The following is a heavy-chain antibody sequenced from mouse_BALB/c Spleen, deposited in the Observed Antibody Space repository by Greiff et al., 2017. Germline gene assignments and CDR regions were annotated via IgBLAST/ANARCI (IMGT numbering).Heavy chain of an antibody. Sequence: VQLQQSGAELARPGASVKLSCKASGYTFTSYWMQWVKQRPGQGLEWIGAIYPGDGDTRYTQKFKGKATLTADKSSSTAYMQLSSLASEDSAVYYCARRGPPDYWGQGTTLTVSS. CDR1: GYTFTSYW. D-gene: IGHD6-1*01. J-gene: IGHJ2*01. V-gene: IGHV1-87*01. CDR3: ARRGPPDY. CDR2: IYPGDGDT.